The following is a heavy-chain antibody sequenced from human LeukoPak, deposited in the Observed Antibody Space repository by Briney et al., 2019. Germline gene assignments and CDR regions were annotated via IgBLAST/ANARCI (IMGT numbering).Heavy chain of an antibody. CDR2: ISNSGST. D-gene: IGHD2-21*02. Sequence: SETLSLTCSVSNASISSYYWSWIRQSPGKGLEWIGYISNSGSTNYNPSLKSRVTISVDTSKNQFSLKLSSVTAADTAVYYCARHWGSCRGGDCCTFDCWGQGTLVTVSS. CDR3: ARHWGSCRGGDCCTFDC. V-gene: IGHV4-59*08. CDR1: NASISSYY. J-gene: IGHJ4*02.